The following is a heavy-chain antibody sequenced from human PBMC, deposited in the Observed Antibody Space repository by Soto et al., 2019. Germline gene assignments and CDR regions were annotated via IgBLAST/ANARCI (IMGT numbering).Heavy chain of an antibody. D-gene: IGHD3-22*01. V-gene: IGHV5-10-1*01. CDR1: GYSFTSYW. CDR3: ARPNYYDSSGYYYSLYSYGMDV. J-gene: IGHJ6*02. Sequence: GESLKISCKGSGYSFTSYWISWVRQMPGKGLEWMGRIGPSDSYTNYSPSFQGHVTISADKSISTAYLQWSSLKASDTAMYYCARPNYYDSSGYYYSLYSYGMDVWGQGTTVTVSS. CDR2: IGPSDSYT.